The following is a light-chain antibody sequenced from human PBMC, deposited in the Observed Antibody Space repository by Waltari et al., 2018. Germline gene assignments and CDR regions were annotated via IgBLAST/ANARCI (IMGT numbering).Light chain of an antibody. CDR2: WAS. V-gene: IGKV4-1*01. CDR1: QSLFYSSNNKNY. Sequence: DIVMTQSPDSLAVSLGERATIDCRSSQSLFYSSNNKNYLAWYQQRPGQPPTLLFYWASSRESGVPDRFTAAGSGTHFTLTITSLQAEDVAVYYCQQYYDTPFTFGPGTKVDI. CDR3: QQYYDTPFT. J-gene: IGKJ3*01.